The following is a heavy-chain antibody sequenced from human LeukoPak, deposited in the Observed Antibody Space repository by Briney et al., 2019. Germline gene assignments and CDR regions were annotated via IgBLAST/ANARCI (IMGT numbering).Heavy chain of an antibody. J-gene: IGHJ5*02. CDR2: IIPIFGTA. Sequence: SVKVSCKASGGTFSSYAISWVRQAPGQGLEWMGGIIPIFGTANYAQKFQGRVTITADKSTSTAYMELSRLRSDDTAVYYCARDGGLLWFGEYNWFDPWGQGTLVTVSS. D-gene: IGHD3-10*01. CDR3: ARDGGLLWFGEYNWFDP. V-gene: IGHV1-69*06. CDR1: GGTFSSYA.